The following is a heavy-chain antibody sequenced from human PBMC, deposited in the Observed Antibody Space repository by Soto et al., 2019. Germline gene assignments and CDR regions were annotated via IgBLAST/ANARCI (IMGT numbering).Heavy chain of an antibody. Sequence: SVKVSCKASGYTFTGYYMHWVRQAPGQGLEWMGWINPNSGGTNYAQKFQGRVTMTRDTSISTAYMELSRLRSDDTAVYYCARANLYCSGGSCYSYFDYWGQGTLVTVSS. V-gene: IGHV1-2*02. CDR3: ARANLYCSGGSCYSYFDY. CDR2: INPNSGGT. CDR1: GYTFTGYY. D-gene: IGHD2-15*01. J-gene: IGHJ4*02.